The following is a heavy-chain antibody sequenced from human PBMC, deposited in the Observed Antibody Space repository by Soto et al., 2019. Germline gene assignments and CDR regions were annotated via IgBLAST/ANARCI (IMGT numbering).Heavy chain of an antibody. Sequence: PGGSLRLSCAASGFTFSSYAMSWVRQAPGKGLEWVSAISGSGGSTYYADSVKGRFTISRDNSKNTLYLQMNSLRAEDTAVYYCAKDAWPVAYCGGDCYWGFYYFDYWGQGTLVTVSS. CDR2: ISGSGGST. CDR1: GFTFSSYA. J-gene: IGHJ4*02. CDR3: AKDAWPVAYCGGDCYWGFYYFDY. D-gene: IGHD2-21*02. V-gene: IGHV3-23*01.